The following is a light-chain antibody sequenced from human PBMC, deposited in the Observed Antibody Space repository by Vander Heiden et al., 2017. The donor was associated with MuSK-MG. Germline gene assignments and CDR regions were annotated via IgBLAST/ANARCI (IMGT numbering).Light chain of an antibody. CDR1: QDISNF. Sequence: DIQMTQSPSSLSASVGDRVTITCQASQDISNFLNWYQQKPGKAPKLLIYDASNLQTGVPSRFSAGGSGTDFTFTISSLQPEDIATYYCQQYDNLPPYTFGQGTKLEIK. J-gene: IGKJ2*01. CDR2: DAS. CDR3: QQYDNLPPYT. V-gene: IGKV1-33*01.